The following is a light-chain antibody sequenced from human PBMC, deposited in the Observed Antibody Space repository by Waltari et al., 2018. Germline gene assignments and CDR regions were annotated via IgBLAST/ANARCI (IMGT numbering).Light chain of an antibody. J-gene: IGKJ1*01. Sequence: EIVLTPSPGTLSLSPGERGTLSCRASQSVSRFLAWYQQKPGQAPRLLIYGASTRDTGIPDRFSGSGSGTDFSLTISRLEPEDFAVYYCQKYDRLPATFGQGTKVEIK. CDR3: QKYDRLPAT. V-gene: IGKV3-20*01. CDR1: QSVSRF. CDR2: GAS.